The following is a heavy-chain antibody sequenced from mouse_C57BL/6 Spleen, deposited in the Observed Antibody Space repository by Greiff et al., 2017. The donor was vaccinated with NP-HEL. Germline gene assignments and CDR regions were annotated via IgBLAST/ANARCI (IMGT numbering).Heavy chain of an antibody. J-gene: IGHJ1*03. V-gene: IGHV7-3*01. CDR2: IRNKANGYTT. Sequence: EVKLVESGGGLVQPGGSLSLSCAASGFTFTDYYMSWVRQPPGKALEWLGFIRNKANGYTTEYSASVKGRFTISRDNSQSILYLQMSALRAEDSATYYCARYDYDGDGYFDVWGTGTTVTVSS. D-gene: IGHD2-4*01. CDR1: GFTFTDYY. CDR3: ARYDYDGDGYFDV.